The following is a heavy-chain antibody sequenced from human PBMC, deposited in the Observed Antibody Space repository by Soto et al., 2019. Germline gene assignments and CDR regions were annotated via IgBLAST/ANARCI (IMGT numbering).Heavy chain of an antibody. J-gene: IGHJ4*02. V-gene: IGHV3-9*01. Sequence: DVQLVESGGGLVQPGRSLRLSCAASGFTFDDYAMHWVRQAPGKGLEWVSGISWNSGSIGYADSVKGRFTISRDHAKNSLYLQMNSLRAEDTALYYCAKARRGGVVTHGDFDYWGQGTLVTVSS. D-gene: IGHD3-3*01. CDR1: GFTFDDYA. CDR3: AKARRGGVVTHGDFDY. CDR2: ISWNSGSI.